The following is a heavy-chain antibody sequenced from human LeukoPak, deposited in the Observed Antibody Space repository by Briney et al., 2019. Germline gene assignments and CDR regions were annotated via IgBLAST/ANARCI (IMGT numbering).Heavy chain of an antibody. CDR2: INHSGST. D-gene: IGHD6-13*01. CDR1: GGSFSGYY. Sequence: ASETLSLTCAVYGGSFSGYYWSWIRQPPGKGLEWIGEINHSGSTNYNPSLKSRVTISVDTSKNQFSLKLSSVTAADTAVYYCARHSRYSSSWGQGTLVTVSS. J-gene: IGHJ4*02. V-gene: IGHV4-34*01. CDR3: ARHSRYSSS.